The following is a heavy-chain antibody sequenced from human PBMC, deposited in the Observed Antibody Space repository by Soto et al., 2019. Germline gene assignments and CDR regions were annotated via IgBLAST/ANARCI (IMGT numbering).Heavy chain of an antibody. CDR3: ARGDRNFNRDFWSGYAFDI. V-gene: IGHV3-7*01. J-gene: IGHJ3*02. CDR2: IKQDGSEK. D-gene: IGHD3-3*01. Sequence: GGSLRLSCAASGFTFSSYWMSWVRQAPGKGLEWVANIKQDGSEKYYVDSVKGRFTISRDNAKNSLYLQMNSLRAEDTAVYYCARGDRNFNRDFWSGYAFDIWGQGTMVTVSS. CDR1: GFTFSSYW.